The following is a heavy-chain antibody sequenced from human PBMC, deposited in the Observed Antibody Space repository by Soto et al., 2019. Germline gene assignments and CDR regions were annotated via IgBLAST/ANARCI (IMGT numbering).Heavy chain of an antibody. D-gene: IGHD3-3*01. J-gene: IGHJ6*02. CDR1: GGSISSYY. CDR3: AREKLRFLEWFGMDV. V-gene: IGHV4-59*01. CDR2: IYYSGST. Sequence: SETLSLTCTVSGGSISSYYWSWIRQPPGKGLEWIGYIYYSGSTNYNPSLKSRVTISVDTSKNQFSLKLSSVTAADTAVYYCAREKLRFLEWFGMDVWGQGTTVTVSS.